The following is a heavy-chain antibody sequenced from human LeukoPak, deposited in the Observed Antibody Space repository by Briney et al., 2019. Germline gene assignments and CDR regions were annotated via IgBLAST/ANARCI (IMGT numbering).Heavy chain of an antibody. J-gene: IGHJ4*02. V-gene: IGHV3-48*01. CDR1: GFTFSSYS. D-gene: IGHD6-13*01. CDR2: ISSSSSTI. CDR3: ARDLRVAAAVPYYFDY. Sequence: GGSLRLSCAASGFTFSSYSMNWVRQAPGKGLEWVSYISSSSSTIYYADSVKGRFTISRDNAKNSLYLQMNSLRAEDTAVYYCARDLRVAAAVPYYFDYWGQGTLVTVSS.